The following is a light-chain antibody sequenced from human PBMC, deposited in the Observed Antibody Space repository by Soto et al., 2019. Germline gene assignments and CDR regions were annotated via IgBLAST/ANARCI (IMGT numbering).Light chain of an antibody. CDR1: NSNIGRNY. CDR2: ENN. J-gene: IGLJ1*01. V-gene: IGLV1-51*01. Sequence: PSVSATPGQKVIISCSGSNSNIGRNYVAWYQQLPGTAPKVLIYENNKRPSGIPDRFSGAKSGTSATLGITGLQTGDEADYYCCLYVGGRTYVFGTGTKVTVL. CDR3: CLYVGGRTYV.